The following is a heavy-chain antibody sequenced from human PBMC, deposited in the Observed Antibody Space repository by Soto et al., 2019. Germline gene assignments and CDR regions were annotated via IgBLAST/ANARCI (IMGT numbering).Heavy chain of an antibody. D-gene: IGHD3-10*01. CDR1: GFTFSSYA. Sequence: GGSLRLSCAASGFTFSSYAMHWVRQAPGKGLEWVAVISYDGSNKYYADSVKGRFTISRDNSKNTLYLQMNSLRAEDTAVYYCARGLRFGEFDPWGQGTLVTVSS. V-gene: IGHV3-30-3*01. CDR3: ARGLRFGEFDP. CDR2: ISYDGSNK. J-gene: IGHJ5*02.